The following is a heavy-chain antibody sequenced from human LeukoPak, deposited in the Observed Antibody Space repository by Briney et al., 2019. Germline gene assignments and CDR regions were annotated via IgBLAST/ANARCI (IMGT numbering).Heavy chain of an antibody. CDR1: GYTFTCYA. CDR3: ARERFGALDF. V-gene: IGHV1-3*02. D-gene: IGHD3-3*01. J-gene: IGHJ3*01. Sequence: WASVKVSCKCTGYTFTCYAMHWVRQAPGQRREWMGWSNAGNGNTKYSHEFQGRVTITRDTSASTAYMELSSLRSEDMAVYYCARERFGALDFWGQGTKVNVAS. CDR2: SNAGNGNT.